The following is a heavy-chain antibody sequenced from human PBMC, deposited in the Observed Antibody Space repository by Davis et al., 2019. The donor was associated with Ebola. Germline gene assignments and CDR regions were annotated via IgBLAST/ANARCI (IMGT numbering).Heavy chain of an antibody. CDR2: IYYSGST. CDR1: GGSISSYY. Sequence: SETLSLTCAVYGGSISSYYWSWIRQPPGKGLEWIGYIYYSGSTNYNPSLKSRVTISVDTSKNQFSLKLSSVTAADTAVYYCARVRDIVVVPAAISGWFDPWGQGTLVTVSS. V-gene: IGHV4-59*01. D-gene: IGHD2-2*02. CDR3: ARVRDIVVVPAAISGWFDP. J-gene: IGHJ5*02.